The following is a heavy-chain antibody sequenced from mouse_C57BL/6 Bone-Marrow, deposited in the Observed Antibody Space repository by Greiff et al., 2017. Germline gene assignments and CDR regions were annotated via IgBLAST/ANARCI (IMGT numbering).Heavy chain of an antibody. CDR3: AILLHYYGSSFYAMDY. CDR1: GYTFTSYW. Sequence: QVQLQQPGAELVKPGASVKVSCKASGYTFTSYWMYWVKQRPGQGLEWIGRIHPSDSDTNYNQKFKGKATLTVDKFSSSAYMQLSSLTSEDSAVYYCAILLHYYGSSFYAMDYWGQGTSVTVSS. V-gene: IGHV1-74*01. D-gene: IGHD1-1*01. CDR2: IHPSDSDT. J-gene: IGHJ4*01.